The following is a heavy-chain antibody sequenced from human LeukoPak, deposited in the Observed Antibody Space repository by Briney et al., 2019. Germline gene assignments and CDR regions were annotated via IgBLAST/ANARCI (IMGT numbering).Heavy chain of an antibody. Sequence: SVKVSCKASGGTFSSYAINWVRQAPGQGLEWMGGIIPIFGTANYAQKFQDRVTITADESTSTAYMELSSLISDDTAVYYCARDQHYATDYWGQGTLVTVCS. J-gene: IGHJ4*02. CDR3: ARDQHYATDY. CDR1: GGTFSSYA. CDR2: IIPIFGTA. V-gene: IGHV1-69*13. D-gene: IGHD2-2*01.